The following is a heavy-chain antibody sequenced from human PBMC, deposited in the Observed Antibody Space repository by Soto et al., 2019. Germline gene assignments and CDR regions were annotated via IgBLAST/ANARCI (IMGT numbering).Heavy chain of an antibody. CDR1: GESISSSSYY. CDR2: IYYSGRT. Sequence: SETLSLTCIVSGESISSSSYYWGCMRQPPGKGLEWIGSIYYSGRTYYNPSFKSRVTISIDTSKNQFSLKLSSVTATDTAVYYCARQRTTVVTQAYFDHWGQGALVTVSS. D-gene: IGHD2-21*02. J-gene: IGHJ4*02. V-gene: IGHV4-39*01. CDR3: ARQRTTVVTQAYFDH.